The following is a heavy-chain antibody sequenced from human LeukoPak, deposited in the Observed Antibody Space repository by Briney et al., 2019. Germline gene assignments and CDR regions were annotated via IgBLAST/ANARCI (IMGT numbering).Heavy chain of an antibody. CDR1: GFTFSSYR. CDR3: ARDTKYAFDT. Sequence: GGSLRLSCAASGFTFSSYRMNWVRQAPGKGLEGLSYLGISRGNAKYADSVKGRFTISGDKAKNSVYLQMNTLRVEDTAVYYCARDTKYAFDTWGQGTLVTVSP. CDR2: LGISRGNA. J-gene: IGHJ4*02. D-gene: IGHD2-2*01. V-gene: IGHV3-48*01.